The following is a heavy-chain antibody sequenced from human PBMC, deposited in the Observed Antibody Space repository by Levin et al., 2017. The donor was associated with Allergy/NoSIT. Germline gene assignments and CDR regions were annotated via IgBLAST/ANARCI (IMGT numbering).Heavy chain of an antibody. Sequence: ASVKVSCKASGYTFTSYGISWVRQAPGQGLEWMGWISAYNGNTNYAQKLQGRVTMTTDTSTSTAYMELRSLRSDDTAVYYCARVVLSGSYYEAYYYGMDVWGQGTTVTVSS. CDR1: GYTFTSYG. CDR2: ISAYNGNT. D-gene: IGHD1-26*01. V-gene: IGHV1-18*01. CDR3: ARVVLSGSYYEAYYYGMDV. J-gene: IGHJ6*02.